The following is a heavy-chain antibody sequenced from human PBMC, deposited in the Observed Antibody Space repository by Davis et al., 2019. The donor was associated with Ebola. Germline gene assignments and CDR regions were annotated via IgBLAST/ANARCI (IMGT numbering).Heavy chain of an antibody. V-gene: IGHV3-49*04. CDR1: GFTFGDYA. CDR3: TSSRGGAFDY. J-gene: IGHJ4*02. CDR2: IRSKAYGGTT. Sequence: GESLKISCTASGFTFGDYAMSWVRQAPGKGLEWVGFIRSKAYGGTTEYAASVKGRFTISRDDSKSIAYLQMNSLKTEDTAVYYCTSSRGGAFDYWGQGTLVTVSS. D-gene: IGHD3-16*01.